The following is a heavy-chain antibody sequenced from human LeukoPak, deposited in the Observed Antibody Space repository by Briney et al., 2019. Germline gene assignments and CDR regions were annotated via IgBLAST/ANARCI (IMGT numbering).Heavy chain of an antibody. CDR1: GFTFSSYA. Sequence: SGGSLRLSCAASGFTFSSYAMHWVRQAPGKGLEYVSGISSNGGNTYYANSVKGRFTISRDNSKNTLYLQMGSLRAEDMAVYYCARDTYGYNYFDYWGQGTLVTVSS. D-gene: IGHD5-18*01. CDR2: ISSNGGNT. V-gene: IGHV3-64*01. CDR3: ARDTYGYNYFDY. J-gene: IGHJ4*02.